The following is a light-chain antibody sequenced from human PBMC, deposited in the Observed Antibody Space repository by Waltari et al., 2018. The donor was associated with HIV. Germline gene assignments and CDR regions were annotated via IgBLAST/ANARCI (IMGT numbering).Light chain of an antibody. J-gene: IGLJ1*01. V-gene: IGLV3-19*01. CDR1: SLRRYS. CDR3: DSRDTNDKHHV. Sequence: SSDLTQDPAVSVALGQTVRITCQGDSLRRYSANWYQQKPGQAPVVVMYGKDNRPPGIPDRFSGSSSGNTGSLTITGAQAEDEAVYYCDSRDTNDKHHVFGTGTKVTV. CDR2: GKD.